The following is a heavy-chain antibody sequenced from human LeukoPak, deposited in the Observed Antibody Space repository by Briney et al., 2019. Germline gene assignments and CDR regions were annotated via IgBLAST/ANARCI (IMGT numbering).Heavy chain of an antibody. Sequence: GGSLRLSCAASGFTFSDYWMPWVRQAPGKGLVSVSRTNSDGSTTTYADSVKGRFTISRDNAKNTLYMQMNSLRAEDTAVYYCARGSMVHSRWYYYYYMDVWGRGTTVTVSS. D-gene: IGHD6-13*01. J-gene: IGHJ6*03. CDR2: TNSDGSTT. CDR3: ARGSMVHSRWYYYYYMDV. V-gene: IGHV3-74*01. CDR1: GFTFSDYW.